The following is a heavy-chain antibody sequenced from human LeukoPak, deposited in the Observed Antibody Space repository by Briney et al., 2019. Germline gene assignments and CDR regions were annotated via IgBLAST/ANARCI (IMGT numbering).Heavy chain of an antibody. CDR1: GFTFTNYG. CDR3: ARNSNGMSN. Sequence: GGSLRLSCVASGFTFTNYGMVWVRQAPGKGLVWVSYINSDGRSTTYADSVKGRFTISRDNAKNTLYLQMSSLRAEDTAMYYCARNSNGMSNWGQGTLVTVSS. V-gene: IGHV3-74*01. CDR2: INSDGRST. J-gene: IGHJ4*02. D-gene: IGHD2-8*01.